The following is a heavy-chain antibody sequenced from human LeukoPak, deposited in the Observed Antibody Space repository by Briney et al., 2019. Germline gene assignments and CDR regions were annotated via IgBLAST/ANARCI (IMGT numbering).Heavy chain of an antibody. CDR2: INPNSGGT. CDR3: ARAQNSYYYDSSGYQTTATDFDY. J-gene: IGHJ4*02. D-gene: IGHD3-22*01. Sequence: ASVKVSCEASGYTFTGYYMHWVRQAPGQGLEWMGWINPNSGGTNYAQKFQGWVTMTRDTSISTAYMELSRLRSDDTAVYYCARAQNSYYYDSSGYQTTATDFDYWGQGTLVTVSS. V-gene: IGHV1-2*04. CDR1: GYTFTGYY.